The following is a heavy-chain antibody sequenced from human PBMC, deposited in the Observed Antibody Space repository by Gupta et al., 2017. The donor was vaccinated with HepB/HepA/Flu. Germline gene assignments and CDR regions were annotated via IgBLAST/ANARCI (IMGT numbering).Heavy chain of an antibody. J-gene: IGHJ3*02. V-gene: IGHV3-9*01. Sequence: EVQLVESGGGLVQAGRSLRLSCAASGFTFDEYAMHWVRQGQGKGLEWVSRISWNSGSIAYADSGKGRFTISRDNARNSLYLEMSSLRHEDTDLYYCVKDFGTDEDSSVDALDIWGQGTMITVSS. CDR2: ISWNSGSI. D-gene: IGHD3-22*01. CDR3: VKDFGTDEDSSVDALDI. CDR1: GFTFDEYA.